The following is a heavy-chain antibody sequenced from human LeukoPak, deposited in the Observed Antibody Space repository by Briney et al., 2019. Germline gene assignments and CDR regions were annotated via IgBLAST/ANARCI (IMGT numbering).Heavy chain of an antibody. CDR1: GYTFTSYD. D-gene: IGHD6-6*01. J-gene: IGHJ6*02. CDR3: ARGRTARNYYGMDV. CDR2: MNPNSGNT. V-gene: IGHV1-8*01. Sequence: ASVKVSCRASGYTFTSYDINWVRQATGQGLEWMGWMNPNSGNTGYAQKFQGRVTMTRNTSISTAYMELSSLRSEDTAVYYCARGRTARNYYGMDVWGQGTTVTVSS.